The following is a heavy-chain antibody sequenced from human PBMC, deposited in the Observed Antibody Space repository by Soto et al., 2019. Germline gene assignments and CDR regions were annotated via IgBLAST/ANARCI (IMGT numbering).Heavy chain of an antibody. D-gene: IGHD4-17*01. J-gene: IGHJ4*02. CDR2: ISYDGSNK. V-gene: IGHV3-30*18. CDR1: GFTFSSYG. CDR3: AKDSGYGDYVMGFDD. Sequence: QVQLVESGGGVVQPGRSLRLSCAASGFTFSSYGMHWVRQAPGKGLEWVAVISYDGSNKYYADSVKGRFTISRDNSKNTLYLQMNSLRAEDTAVYYCAKDSGYGDYVMGFDDWGQGTLVTVSS.